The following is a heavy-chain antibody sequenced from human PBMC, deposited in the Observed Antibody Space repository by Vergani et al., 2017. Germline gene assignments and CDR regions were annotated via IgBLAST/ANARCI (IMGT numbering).Heavy chain of an antibody. Sequence: QVQLVESGGGVVQRGGSLRLSCATSGFTLSNYDMQWIRQGPGKGLEFVAFIQFDGSNQYYADTVKGRFTLSRDFSKNTLYLQMNSLRTGDTATYYRAKHFRGRGIDSWGQGTQVIVS. V-gene: IGHV3-30*02. D-gene: IGHD3-10*01. J-gene: IGHJ4*02. CDR1: GFTLSNYD. CDR3: AKHFRGRGIDS. CDR2: IQFDGSNQ.